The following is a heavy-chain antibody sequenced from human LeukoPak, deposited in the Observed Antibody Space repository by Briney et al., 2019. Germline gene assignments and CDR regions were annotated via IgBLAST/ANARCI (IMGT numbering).Heavy chain of an antibody. V-gene: IGHV4-59*01. Sequence: SETLSLTCTVSGASISSYYWSWIRQPPGKGLEWIGYLYNTRNTYYNPSLKSRVTISVDTSKNQFSLRLSSVTAADTAVYYCARGGDIVVVPAAMNYDYWGQGTLVTVSS. CDR1: GASISSYY. CDR3: ARGGDIVVVPAAMNYDY. CDR2: LYNTRNT. D-gene: IGHD2-2*01. J-gene: IGHJ4*02.